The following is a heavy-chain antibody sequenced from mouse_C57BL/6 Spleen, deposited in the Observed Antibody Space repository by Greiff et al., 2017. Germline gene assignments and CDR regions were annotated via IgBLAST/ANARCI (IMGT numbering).Heavy chain of an antibody. Sequence: DVMLVEPGGGLVKPGGSLKLSCAASGFTFSDYGMHWVSQAPEKGLEWVAYISSGSSTNYYADTVKGRFTISRDNAKNTLLLQMTSLKSEDTALYYCARNWNDAKDDWGQGTSVTASA. V-gene: IGHV5-17*01. J-gene: IGHJ4*01. D-gene: IGHD4-1*01. CDR3: ARNWNDAKDD. CDR1: GFTFSDYG. CDR2: ISSGSSTN.